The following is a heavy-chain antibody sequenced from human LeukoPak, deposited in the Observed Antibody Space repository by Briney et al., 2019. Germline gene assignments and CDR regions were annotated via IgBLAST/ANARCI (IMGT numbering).Heavy chain of an antibody. D-gene: IGHD4-17*01. CDR1: GFTFSSYG. CDR3: AKAYGDGGFDY. J-gene: IGHJ4*02. Sequence: GRSLRLSCAASGFTFSSYGMHWVRQAPGKGLEWVAVISYDGSNKYYADSVKGRFTISRDNSKNTLYLQMNSLGAEDTAVYYCAKAYGDGGFDYWGQGTLVTVSS. V-gene: IGHV3-30*18. CDR2: ISYDGSNK.